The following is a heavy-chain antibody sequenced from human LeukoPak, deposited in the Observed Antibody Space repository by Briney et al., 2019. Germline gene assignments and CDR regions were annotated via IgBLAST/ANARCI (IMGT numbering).Heavy chain of an antibody. J-gene: IGHJ4*02. CDR1: GGTFSSYA. CDR3: ARDRLLSGIQLWLHPRTHEGFDY. Sequence: ASVKASCKASGGTFSSYAISWVRRAPGQGLEWMGGIIPIFGTANYAQKFQGRVTITADESASTAYMELSSLRSEDTAVYYCARDRLLSGIQLWLHPRTHEGFDYWGQGTLVTVSS. CDR2: IIPIFGTA. D-gene: IGHD5-18*01. V-gene: IGHV1-69*13.